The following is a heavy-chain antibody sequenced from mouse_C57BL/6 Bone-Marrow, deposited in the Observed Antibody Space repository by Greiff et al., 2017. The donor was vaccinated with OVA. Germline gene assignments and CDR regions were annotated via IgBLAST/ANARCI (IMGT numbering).Heavy chain of an antibody. CDR3: ARRGYDYDGGVDY. CDR1: GFTFSSYG. Sequence: DVQLQESGGDLVKPGGSLKLSCAASGFTFSSYGMSWVRQTPDKRLEWVATISSGGSYTYYPDSVKGRFTISRDNAKNTLYLQMSSLKSEDTAMYYCARRGYDYDGGVDYWGQGTTLTVSS. J-gene: IGHJ2*01. V-gene: IGHV5-6*02. CDR2: ISSGGSYT. D-gene: IGHD2-4*01.